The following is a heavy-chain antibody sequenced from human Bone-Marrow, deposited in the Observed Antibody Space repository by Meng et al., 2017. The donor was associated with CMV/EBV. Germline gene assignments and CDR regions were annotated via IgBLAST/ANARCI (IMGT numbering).Heavy chain of an antibody. V-gene: IGHV4-38-2*02. D-gene: IGHD6-19*01. CDR3: ARGPPRYRSC. J-gene: IGHJ4*02. Sequence: GSLRLSCTVSGGSISGYYWSWIRQPPGKGLEWIGSISHSGDTYYNPSLKSRVIITVDTSKSQFSLKLSSVAAADTAVYYCARGPPRYRSCWGQGTLVTVSS. CDR2: ISHSGDT. CDR1: GGSISGYY.